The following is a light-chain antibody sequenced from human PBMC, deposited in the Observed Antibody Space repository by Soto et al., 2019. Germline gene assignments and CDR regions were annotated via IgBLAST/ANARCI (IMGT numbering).Light chain of an antibody. J-gene: IGLJ1*01. Sequence: QSVLTQPASVSGSPGQSITISCTGTSSDVGNYNLASWYQHHPGKAPKLMIYEVSKRPSGVSNRFSGSKSGDTASLTISGLQAEDEADYYCCSYAGSNYVFGTGTRSPS. CDR1: SSDVGNYNL. CDR3: CSYAGSNYV. CDR2: EVS. V-gene: IGLV2-23*02.